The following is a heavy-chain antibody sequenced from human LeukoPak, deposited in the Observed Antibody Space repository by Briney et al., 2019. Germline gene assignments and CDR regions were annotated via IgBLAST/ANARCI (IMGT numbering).Heavy chain of an antibody. CDR1: GFTFTSSA. D-gene: IGHD3-3*01. V-gene: IGHV1-58*02. CDR3: AAVVRVNYDFWSGYPFDY. Sequence: SVKVSCKASGFTFTSSAMQWVRQARGQRLEWIGWIVVGSGNTNYAQKFQERVTITRVMSTSTAYTELSSLRSEDTAVYYCAAVVRVNYDFWSGYPFDYWGQGTLVTVSS. CDR2: IVVGSGNT. J-gene: IGHJ4*02.